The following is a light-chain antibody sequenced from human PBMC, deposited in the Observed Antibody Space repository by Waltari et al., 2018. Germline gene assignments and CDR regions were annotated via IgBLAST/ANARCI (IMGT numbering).Light chain of an antibody. Sequence: QSALTQPASVSGSPGQSITISCAGTSSYVGGYNSVSWYQQHPGKAPRLIIYDVCNRPSGVSNHFSGSKSGNSASLTISGLQAEDEADYYCTSYTTSDSYVFGTGTKVTVL. CDR1: SSYVGGYNS. CDR3: TSYTTSDSYV. J-gene: IGLJ1*01. CDR2: DVC. V-gene: IGLV2-14*03.